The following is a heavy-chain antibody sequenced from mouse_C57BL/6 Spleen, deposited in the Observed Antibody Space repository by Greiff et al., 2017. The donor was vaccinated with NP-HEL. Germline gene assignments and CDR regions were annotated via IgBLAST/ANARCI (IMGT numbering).Heavy chain of an antibody. Sequence: EVKLVESGPELVKPGASVKISCKASGYSFTGYYMNWVKQSPEKSLEWIGEINPSTGGTTYNQKFKAKATLTVDKSSSTAYMQLKSLTSEDSAVYYCAIWGGSSSYAMDYWGQGTSVTVSS. D-gene: IGHD1-1*01. V-gene: IGHV1-42*01. CDR3: AIWGGSSSYAMDY. CDR2: INPSTGGT. CDR1: GYSFTGYY. J-gene: IGHJ4*01.